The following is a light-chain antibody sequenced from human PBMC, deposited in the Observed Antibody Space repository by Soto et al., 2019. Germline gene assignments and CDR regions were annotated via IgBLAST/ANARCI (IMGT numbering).Light chain of an antibody. CDR3: QQRSNWPRSIT. Sequence: EIVLTQSPATLSLSPGERATLSCRASQSVSSYLAWYQQKAGQTPRLLIYDASNRATGIPARFSGSGSGTDFPLTIGRLEPEDFAVYYCQQRSNWPRSITFGQGTRLEIK. CDR1: QSVSSY. J-gene: IGKJ5*01. CDR2: DAS. V-gene: IGKV3-11*01.